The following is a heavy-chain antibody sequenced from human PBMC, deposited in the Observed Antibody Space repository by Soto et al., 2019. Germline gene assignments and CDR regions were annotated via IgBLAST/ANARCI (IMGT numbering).Heavy chain of an antibody. J-gene: IGHJ6*02. V-gene: IGHV1-18*01. CDR3: ARVVATVAGPYGMDV. CDR2: ISADSGNT. D-gene: IGHD6-19*01. Sequence: QVQLVQSGAEVKKPGASVKVSCRASGYTFTSYVISWVRQAPAQGLEWMGWISADSGNTNFAQKLQGRVTMTTGTSTSTAYMERRSLGSDATAVYYCARVVATVAGPYGMDVWGQGTTVTVSS. CDR1: GYTFTSYV.